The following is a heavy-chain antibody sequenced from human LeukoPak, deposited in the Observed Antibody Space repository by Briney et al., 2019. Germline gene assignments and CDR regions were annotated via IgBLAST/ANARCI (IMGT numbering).Heavy chain of an antibody. CDR1: GGSFSGYY. J-gene: IGHJ3*02. Sequence: SETLSLTCAVYGGSFSGYYWSWIRQPPGKGLEWIGEISHSGSTNYNPSLKSRVTISIDTSKNQFSLKLSSVTAADTAVYYCARENSSSSPAFDIWGQGTMVTVSS. CDR3: ARENSSSSPAFDI. D-gene: IGHD6-6*01. V-gene: IGHV4-34*01. CDR2: ISHSGST.